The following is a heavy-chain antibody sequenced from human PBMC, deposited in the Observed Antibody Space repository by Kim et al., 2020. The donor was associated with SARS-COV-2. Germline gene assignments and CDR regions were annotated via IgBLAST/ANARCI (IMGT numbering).Heavy chain of an antibody. J-gene: IGHJ4*02. V-gene: IGHV3-30*04. CDR2: ISYDGSNK. CDR3: ARDYKIAAAGTLESFDY. Sequence: GGSLRLSCAASGFTFSSYAMHWVRQAPGKGLEWVAVISYDGSNKYYADSVKGRFTISRDNSKNTLYLQMNSLRAEDTAVYYCARDYKIAAAGTLESFDYWGQGTLVTVSS. CDR1: GFTFSSYA. D-gene: IGHD6-13*01.